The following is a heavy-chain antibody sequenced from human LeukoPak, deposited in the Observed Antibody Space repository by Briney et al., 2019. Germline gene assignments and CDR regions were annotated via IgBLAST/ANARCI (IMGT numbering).Heavy chain of an antibody. Sequence: SETLSLTCTVSLDSTTSNFWSWVRQPPGKGLEWIGEIHRSGSPNYNPSLQSRVTISIDKSRNQIVLELSSVTAADTAFYYCAREILGGFNPGAYWGQGTLVTVSS. CDR2: IHRSGSP. D-gene: IGHD1-14*01. CDR3: AREILGGFNPGAY. V-gene: IGHV4-4*02. J-gene: IGHJ4*02. CDR1: LDSTTSNF.